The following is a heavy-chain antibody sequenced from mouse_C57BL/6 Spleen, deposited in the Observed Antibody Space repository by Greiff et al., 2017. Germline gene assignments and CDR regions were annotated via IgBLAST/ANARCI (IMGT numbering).Heavy chain of an antibody. CDR3: GSTVGGDY. Sequence: EVQLQQSGPELVKPGASVKMSCKASGYTFTDYNMHWVKQRPGQSLEWIGYINPNNGGTSYNQKFKGKATLTVNTSSSTAYMELGSLTSEDSAVYYCGSTVGGDYWGQGTTVTVS. V-gene: IGHV1-22*01. CDR2: INPNNGGT. D-gene: IGHD1-1*01. CDR1: GYTFTDYN. J-gene: IGHJ2*01.